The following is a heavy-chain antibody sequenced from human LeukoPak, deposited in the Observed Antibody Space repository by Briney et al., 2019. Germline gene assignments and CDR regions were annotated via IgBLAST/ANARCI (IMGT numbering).Heavy chain of an antibody. V-gene: IGHV3-53*01. Sequence: SGGSLRLSCAASGFTVSSNYMSWVRQAPGKGLEWVSVIYSGGSTYYADSVKGRFTISRDNSKNTLYLQMNSLRAEDTAVYYCASLYGSGSYYPGSTDYWGQGTLVTVSS. CDR2: IYSGGST. CDR3: ASLYGSGSYYPGSTDY. CDR1: GFTVSSNY. D-gene: IGHD3-10*01. J-gene: IGHJ4*02.